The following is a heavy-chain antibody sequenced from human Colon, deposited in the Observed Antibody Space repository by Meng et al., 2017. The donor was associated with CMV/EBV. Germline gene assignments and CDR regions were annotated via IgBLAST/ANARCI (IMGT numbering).Heavy chain of an antibody. CDR2: IYSGGSST. CDR3: AKNDFWSAYSSPFDY. D-gene: IGHD3-3*01. J-gene: IGHJ4*02. CDR1: GFTFSSYA. V-gene: IGHV3-23*03. Sequence: GGSLRLSCAASGFTFSSYAMSWVRQAPGKGLEWVSVIYSGGSSTYYADSVKGRFTISRDNSKNTLYLQMNSLRAEDTAVYYCAKNDFWSAYSSPFDYWGQGTLVTVSS.